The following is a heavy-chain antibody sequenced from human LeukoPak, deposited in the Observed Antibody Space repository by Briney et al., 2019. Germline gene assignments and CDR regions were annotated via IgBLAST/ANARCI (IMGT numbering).Heavy chain of an antibody. CDR3: AKDRRRNTMMGYGMDV. CDR1: GFTFSSYA. J-gene: IGHJ6*02. CDR2: ISGSGGST. V-gene: IGHV3-23*01. D-gene: IGHD3-22*01. Sequence: GGSLRLSCAASGFTFSSYAMSWVRQAPGKGLEWVSAISGSGGSTYYADSVKGRFTISRDNSKNTLYLQMNSLRAEDTAVYYCAKDRRRNTMMGYGMDVWGQGTTVTVSS.